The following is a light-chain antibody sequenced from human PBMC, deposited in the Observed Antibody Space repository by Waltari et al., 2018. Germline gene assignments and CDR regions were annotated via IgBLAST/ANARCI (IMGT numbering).Light chain of an antibody. CDR1: SIDFGGNNF. J-gene: IGLJ1*01. CDR3: TSYTSSSTLYV. V-gene: IGLV2-14*01. Sequence: QSALTQPASVSGSPGQSITISCTETSIDFGGNNFVSWYQHRPGKAPKLMIYEVTHRPSGVSNLFSGSKSGNTASLTISGRQAEDEADYYCTSYTSSSTLYVFGTGTKVTVL. CDR2: EVT.